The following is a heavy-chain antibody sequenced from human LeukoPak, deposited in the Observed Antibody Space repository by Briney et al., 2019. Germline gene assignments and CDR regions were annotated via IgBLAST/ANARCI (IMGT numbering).Heavy chain of an antibody. J-gene: IGHJ4*02. CDR1: GFNFSSFA. CDR3: AKVRIGTDSSGYYYPLDY. Sequence: GGSLRLSCVASGFNFSSFAMSWVRQAPGKGLEWVSAISGSGGSTYYADSVKGRFTISRDNSKNTLYLQMNSLRAEDTAVYYCAKVRIGTDSSGYYYPLDYWGQGTLVTVSS. D-gene: IGHD3-22*01. CDR2: ISGSGGST. V-gene: IGHV3-23*01.